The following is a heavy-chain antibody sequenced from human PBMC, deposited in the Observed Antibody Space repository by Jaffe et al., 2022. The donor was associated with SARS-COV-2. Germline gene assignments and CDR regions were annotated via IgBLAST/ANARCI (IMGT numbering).Heavy chain of an antibody. V-gene: IGHV1-3*01. CDR2: INAGNGDT. Sequence: QVQLVQSGAEVKKPGASVKVSCKASGYTFTSHTMHWVRQAPGQRLEWMGWINAGNGDTKYSQNFQGRVTITRDTSATTAYMELSSLRSEDTAVYYCARSTWPTRPFDYWGQGTLVTVSS. J-gene: IGHJ4*02. CDR3: ARSTWPTRPFDY. CDR1: GYTFTSHT.